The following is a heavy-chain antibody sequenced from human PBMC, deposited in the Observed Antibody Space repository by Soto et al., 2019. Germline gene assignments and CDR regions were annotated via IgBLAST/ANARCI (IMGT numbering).Heavy chain of an antibody. V-gene: IGHV1-46*03. CDR3: TRGPFSGYDSYFDY. J-gene: IGHJ4*02. D-gene: IGHD5-12*01. CDR1: GYTFSHYP. Sequence: QVQLVQSGAEVKKPGASVRISCQASGYTFSHYPINWVRQAPGHGLEWIGILRLGGQATTDSQKFQGRVTMTSDTSTATVYMELSSLRSDDTAVYYCTRGPFSGYDSYFDYWGQGTLITVSS. CDR2: LRLGGQAT.